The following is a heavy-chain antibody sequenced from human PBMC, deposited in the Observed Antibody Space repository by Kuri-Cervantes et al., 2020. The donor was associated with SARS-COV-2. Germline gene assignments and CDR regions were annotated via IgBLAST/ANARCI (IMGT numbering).Heavy chain of an antibody. CDR2: KSYDGRDI. CDR1: EFNFRYYA. J-gene: IGHJ6*02. Sequence: GESLKISCVASEFNFRYYAMYWVRQAPGKGLEWVAHKSYDGRDIHFRESVEGRFTVSRDNSKNTLYLQMNSLRLEDTGVYFCAKPGSVRGIIREDHYGLDVWGQGTTVTVSS. V-gene: IGHV3-30*18. CDR3: AKPGSVRGIIREDHYGLDV. D-gene: IGHD3-10*01.